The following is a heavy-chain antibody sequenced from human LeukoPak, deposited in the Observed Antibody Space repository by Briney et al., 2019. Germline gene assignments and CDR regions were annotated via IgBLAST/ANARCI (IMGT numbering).Heavy chain of an antibody. CDR3: GRGGSGSRYFDY. J-gene: IGHJ4*02. CDR1: GFTLSNYW. CDR2: TNFDGSST. Sequence: GGSLRLSCAASGFTLSNYWMHWVRQAPGKGLVWVARTNFDGSSTNYAGSVRGRFTISRDNAKNTLYLQMNSLRGEDTAVYYCGRGGSGSRYFDYWGQGTLVTVSS. V-gene: IGHV3-74*01. D-gene: IGHD1-14*01.